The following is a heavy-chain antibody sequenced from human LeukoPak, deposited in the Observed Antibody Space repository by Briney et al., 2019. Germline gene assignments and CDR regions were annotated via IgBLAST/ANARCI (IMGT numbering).Heavy chain of an antibody. D-gene: IGHD1-26*01. CDR1: GFTVSSKY. Sequence: GGSLRLSCAASGFTVSSKYMSWVRQAPGKGLEWVSVIYSGGSTYYADSVKGRFTISRDNSKNTVYLRMNSLRVEDTAVYYCASSVVGGYDYWGQGTLVTVSS. CDR3: ASSVVGGYDY. CDR2: IYSGGST. V-gene: IGHV3-53*01. J-gene: IGHJ4*02.